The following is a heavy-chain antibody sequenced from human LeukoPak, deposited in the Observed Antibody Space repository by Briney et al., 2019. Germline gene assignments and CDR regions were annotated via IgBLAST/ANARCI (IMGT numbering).Heavy chain of an antibody. J-gene: IGHJ2*01. Sequence: LQTLSLTCTVSGGSISSDGYYWSWIRQPPGKGLEWIGYIYHSGSTYYNPSLKSRVTISVDTSKNQFSLKLSSVTAADTAVYYCARDYGDIPPDWYYDLWGRGTLVTVSS. CDR2: IYHSGST. CDR3: ARDYGDIPPDWYYDL. D-gene: IGHD4-17*01. V-gene: IGHV4-30-2*05. CDR1: GGSISSDGYY.